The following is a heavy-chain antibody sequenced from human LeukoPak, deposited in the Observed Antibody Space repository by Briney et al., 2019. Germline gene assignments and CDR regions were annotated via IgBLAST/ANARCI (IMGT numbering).Heavy chain of an antibody. CDR1: GGSINSYTNYS. CDR3: ARSRGYSYAHDY. V-gene: IGHV4-39*01. J-gene: IGHJ4*01. Sequence: SETLSLTCTVSGGSINSYTNYSWGGVRQPPGKGLEWIRGIYSNGSTYYSPSLNSRVTLTVDPSKNLFSLKLSSVTAADTAVYYCARSRGYSYAHDYWGQGTLVTVSS. CDR2: IYSNGST. D-gene: IGHD5-18*01.